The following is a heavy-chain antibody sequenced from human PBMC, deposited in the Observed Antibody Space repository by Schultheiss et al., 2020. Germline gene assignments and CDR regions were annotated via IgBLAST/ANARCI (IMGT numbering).Heavy chain of an antibody. CDR3: TRRYYDSSGYPPGYGMDV. CDR1: GFTFSGSA. J-gene: IGHJ6*02. CDR2: IRSKANSYAT. V-gene: IGHV3-73*01. Sequence: GGSLRLSCAASGFTFSGSAMHWVRQASGKGLEWVGRIRSKANSYATAYAASVKGRFTISRDDSKNTAYLQMNSLKTEDTAVYYCTRRYYDSSGYPPGYGMDVWGQGTTVNVSS. D-gene: IGHD3-22*01.